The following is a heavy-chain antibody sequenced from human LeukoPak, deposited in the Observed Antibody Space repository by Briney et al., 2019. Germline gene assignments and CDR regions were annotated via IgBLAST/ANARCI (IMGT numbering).Heavy chain of an antibody. CDR1: GDSISSSSYY. J-gene: IGHJ3*01. D-gene: IGHD1-26*01. V-gene: IGHV4-39*01. CDR3: ARLVRGRGSYLAFDF. CDR2: IYYSGST. Sequence: SETLSLTCTVSGDSISSSSYYWGWIRQPPGKGLEWIGSIYYSGSTYYNPSLKSRVTISVDTSKNQFSLKLSSVTAADTAVYYCARLVRGRGSYLAFDFWGQGTMVTVSS.